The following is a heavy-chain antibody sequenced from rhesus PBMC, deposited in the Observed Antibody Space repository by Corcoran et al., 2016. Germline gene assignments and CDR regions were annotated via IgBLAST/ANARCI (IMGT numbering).Heavy chain of an antibody. D-gene: IGHD6-13*01. Sequence: QVQLQESGPGLVKPSETLSLTCAVSGGSISSNYWSWIRQPPGKGLEWIGYIYVSSGSTYYNPALKSRVTLSTDTSKNQFSLKLSSVTAADTAVYYCARGTIAAGLPLSFDYWGQGVLVTVSS. J-gene: IGHJ4*01. CDR2: IYVSSGST. CDR3: ARGTIAAGLPLSFDY. V-gene: IGHV4-160*01. CDR1: GGSISSNY.